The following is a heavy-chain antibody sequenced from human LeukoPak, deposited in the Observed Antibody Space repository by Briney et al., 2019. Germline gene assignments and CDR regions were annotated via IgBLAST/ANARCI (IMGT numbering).Heavy chain of an antibody. CDR3: VRDSQPIAVEFFDY. V-gene: IGHV3-21*01. CDR2: ISSSSSYI. D-gene: IGHD6-19*01. J-gene: IGHJ4*02. CDR1: GFTFSSYS. Sequence: GGSLRLSCAASGFTFSSYSMNWVRQAPGKGLEWVSSISSSSSYIYYADSVKGRFTISRDNAKNSLYLQMNSLRAEDTAVYYCVRDSQPIAVEFFDYWGQGTLVTVSS.